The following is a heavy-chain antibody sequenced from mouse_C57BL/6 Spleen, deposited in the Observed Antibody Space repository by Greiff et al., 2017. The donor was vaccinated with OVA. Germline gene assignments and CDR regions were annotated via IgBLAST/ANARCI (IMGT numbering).Heavy chain of an antibody. D-gene: IGHD2-4*01. V-gene: IGHV1-82*01. CDR2: IYPGDGDT. CDR3: ARDYDFDY. CDR1: GYAFSSSW. Sequence: QVQLQQSGPELVKPGASVKISCKASGYAFSSSWMNWVKQRPGKGLEWIGRIYPGDGDTNYNGKLKGKATLTADKSSSTAYMQLSSLTSEDSAVYLCARDYDFDYWGQGTTLPVSS. J-gene: IGHJ2*01.